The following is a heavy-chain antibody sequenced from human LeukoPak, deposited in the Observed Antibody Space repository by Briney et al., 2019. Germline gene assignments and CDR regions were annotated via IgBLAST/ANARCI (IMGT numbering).Heavy chain of an antibody. CDR1: GFTFSSYA. V-gene: IGHV3-23*01. CDR2: ISGSGGST. CDR3: ARVHSGSYLAY. D-gene: IGHD1-26*01. Sequence: GGSLRLSCAASGFTFSSYAMSWVRQAPGKGLEWVSAISGSGGSTYYADSVKGRFTISRDNSKNTLYLQMNSLRAEDTAVYYCARVHSGSYLAYWGQGTLVTVYS. J-gene: IGHJ4*02.